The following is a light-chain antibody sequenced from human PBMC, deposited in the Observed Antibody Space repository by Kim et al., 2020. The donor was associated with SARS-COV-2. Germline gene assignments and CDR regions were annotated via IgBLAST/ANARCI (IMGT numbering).Light chain of an antibody. J-gene: IGLJ2*01. V-gene: IGLV1-40*01. Sequence: GTTSVPGGNSNTGAVNNLHWYQQLPGTAPKLLIFGYNNRPSGVPDRFSDSKSGTSASLDITGLQAEDEADYYCQSYDTSLSGVVFGGGTQLTVL. CDR1: NSNTGAVNN. CDR2: GYN. CDR3: QSYDTSLSGVV.